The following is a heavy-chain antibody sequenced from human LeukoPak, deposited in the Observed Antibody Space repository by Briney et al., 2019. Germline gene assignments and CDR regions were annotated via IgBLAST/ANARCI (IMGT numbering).Heavy chain of an antibody. CDR1: GGSISSGDYY. CDR2: IYYSGST. D-gene: IGHD5-18*01. J-gene: IGHJ6*02. V-gene: IGHV4-30-4*01. CDR3: ARFEYSYGYHIYYGMDV. Sequence: SETLSLTRTVSGGSISSGDYYWSWIRQPPGTGLEWIGYIYYSGSTYYNPSLKSRVTISVDTSKNQFSLKLSSVTAADTAVYYCARFEYSYGYHIYYGMDVWGQGTTVTVSS.